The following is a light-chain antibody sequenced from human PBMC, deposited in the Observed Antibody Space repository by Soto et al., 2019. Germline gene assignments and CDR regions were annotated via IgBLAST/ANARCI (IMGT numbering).Light chain of an antibody. CDR2: RTS. J-gene: IGKJ1*01. CDR1: QSISSN. CDR3: QQYGRSWT. Sequence: EIVMTQSPATRSVSPGERATHSCRASQSISSNLAWYQQKPGQAPRLLMFRTSSRATGFPARFSGSGSGTEFTLTISSLQSEDFAVYHCQQYGRSWTFGQGTKVDI. V-gene: IGKV3-15*01.